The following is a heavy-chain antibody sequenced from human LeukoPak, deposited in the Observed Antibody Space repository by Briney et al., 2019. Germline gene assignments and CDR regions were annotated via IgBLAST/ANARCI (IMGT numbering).Heavy chain of an antibody. CDR2: IIPIIGTA. D-gene: IGHD3-22*01. Sequence: SVKVSCKASGGTFSSYAISWVRQAPGQGLEWMGGIIPIIGTANYAQMFQGRVTITADESTSTAYMELSSLRSEDTAVYYCARDSYYDSSGYWSAEYFQHWGQGTLVTVSS. J-gene: IGHJ1*01. CDR3: ARDSYYDSSGYWSAEYFQH. CDR1: GGTFSSYA. V-gene: IGHV1-69*01.